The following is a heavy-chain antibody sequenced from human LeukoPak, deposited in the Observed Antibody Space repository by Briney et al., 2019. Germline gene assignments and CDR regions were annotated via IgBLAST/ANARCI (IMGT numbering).Heavy chain of an antibody. Sequence: GGSLRLSCAASGFTFSSYGMHWVRKAPGKGLEGVAFIRYDGSNKYYADSVKGRFTISRENSKNALYLQMNSLRAEDTAVYYCAKGGPYSYGYYFDYWGQGTLVTVSS. CDR1: GFTFSSYG. D-gene: IGHD5-18*01. CDR3: AKGGPYSYGYYFDY. J-gene: IGHJ4*02. CDR2: IRYDGSNK. V-gene: IGHV3-30*02.